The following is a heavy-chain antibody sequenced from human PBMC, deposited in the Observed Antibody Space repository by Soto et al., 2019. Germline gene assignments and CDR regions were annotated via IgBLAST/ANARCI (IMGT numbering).Heavy chain of an antibody. V-gene: IGHV3-48*02. Sequence: PGGSLRLSCVASGFTFTSYSMNWVRQAPGKGLEWVSYISSTSDKIYYADSVKGRFTISRDNAKNSLYLQMNRLRDDDTAVYYCARGKDASTSNWFDPWGQGTLVTVSS. J-gene: IGHJ5*02. D-gene: IGHD2-2*01. CDR1: GFTFTSYS. CDR2: ISSTSDKI. CDR3: ARGKDASTSNWFDP.